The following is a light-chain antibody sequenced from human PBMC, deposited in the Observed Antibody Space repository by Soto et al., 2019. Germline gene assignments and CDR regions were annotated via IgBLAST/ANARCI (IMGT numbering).Light chain of an antibody. CDR1: SSDVGGYNY. CDR3: SSYTSSSTYV. Sequence: QSALTQPASVSGSPGQSITISCTGTSSDVGGYNYVSWYQQPPGKAPKLIIYDVSDRPSGVSNRLSGSKSGNTASLTISGLQAEDEADYYCSSYTSSSTYVFGTGTKLTVL. V-gene: IGLV2-14*01. CDR2: DVS. J-gene: IGLJ1*01.